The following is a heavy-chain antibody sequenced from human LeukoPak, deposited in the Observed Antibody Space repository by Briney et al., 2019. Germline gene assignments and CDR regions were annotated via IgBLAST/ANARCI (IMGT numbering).Heavy chain of an antibody. CDR2: IYYSGST. J-gene: IGHJ5*02. D-gene: IGHD6-19*01. CDR1: GGSISSYY. Sequence: SETLSLTCTVSGGSISSYYWSWIRRPPGKGLEWIGYIYYSGSTNYNPSLKSRVTISVDTSKNQFSLKLSSVTAADTAVYYCAREDSGYSSGWYRSWFDPWGQGTLVTVSS. CDR3: AREDSGYSSGWYRSWFDP. V-gene: IGHV4-59*01.